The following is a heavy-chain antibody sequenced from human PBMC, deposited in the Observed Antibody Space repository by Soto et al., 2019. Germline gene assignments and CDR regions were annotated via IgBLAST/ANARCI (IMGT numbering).Heavy chain of an antibody. J-gene: IGHJ3*02. D-gene: IGHD3-10*01. Sequence: GGSLRLSCAASGFTFSNYAMSWVRQAPGKGLEWVSAISGNGGSTYYADSVKGRFTISRDNAKNSLYLQMNSLRAEDTALYYCAKELYGSGSYYAFDIWGQGTMVTVSS. CDR2: ISGNGGST. CDR1: GFTFSNYA. V-gene: IGHV3-23*01. CDR3: AKELYGSGSYYAFDI.